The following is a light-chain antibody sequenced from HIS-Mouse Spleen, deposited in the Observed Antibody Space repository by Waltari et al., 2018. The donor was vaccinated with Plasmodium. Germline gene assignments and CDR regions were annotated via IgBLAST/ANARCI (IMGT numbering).Light chain of an antibody. CDR2: GKN. CDR3: NSRDSSGNHWV. Sequence: SSELTQDPAVSVALGQAVTITFQGDSLSSYSARLYQLKPGQPPVLVIYGKNNRPSGIPDRFSGSSSGNTASLTITGAQAEDEADYYCNSRDSSGNHWVFGGGTKLTVL. J-gene: IGLJ3*02. CDR1: SLSSYS. V-gene: IGLV3-19*01.